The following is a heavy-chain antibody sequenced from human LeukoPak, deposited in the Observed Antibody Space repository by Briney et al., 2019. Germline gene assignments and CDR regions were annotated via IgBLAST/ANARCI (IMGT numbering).Heavy chain of an antibody. V-gene: IGHV3-66*01. Sequence: GGSLRLSCAASGFTVSSNYMSWVRQAPGKGLEWVSVIYSGGSTYYADSVKGRFTISRDNSKNTLYLQMNSLRAEDTAVYYCAKGAGGIYWYFDLWGRGTLVTVSS. CDR3: AKGAGGIYWYFDL. CDR1: GFTVSSNY. CDR2: IYSGGST. J-gene: IGHJ2*01. D-gene: IGHD3-16*01.